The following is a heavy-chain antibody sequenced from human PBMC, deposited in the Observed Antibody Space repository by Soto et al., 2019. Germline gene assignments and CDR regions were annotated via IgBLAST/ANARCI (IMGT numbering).Heavy chain of an antibody. Sequence: GGSLRLSCAASGFTFSSYSMNWVRQAPGKGLEWVSSISSSSSYIYYADSVKGRFTISRDNAKNSLYLQMNSLRAEDTAVYYCARDRDVVVPAANWFDPWGQGTLVTVSS. CDR2: ISSSSSYI. V-gene: IGHV3-21*01. CDR3: ARDRDVVVPAANWFDP. J-gene: IGHJ5*02. D-gene: IGHD2-2*01. CDR1: GFTFSSYS.